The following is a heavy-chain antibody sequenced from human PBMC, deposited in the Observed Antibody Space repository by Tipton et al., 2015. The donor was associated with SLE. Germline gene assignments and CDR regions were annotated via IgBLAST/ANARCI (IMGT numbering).Heavy chain of an antibody. V-gene: IGHV3-30*18. CDR1: AFTFNNYG. CDR2: ISYDGSNK. D-gene: IGHD4-17*01. Sequence: RSLRLSCAASAFTFNNYGMHWVRQAPGKGLEWVAFISYDGSNKHYGDSVRGRFTISRDNSKNTLYLQMNSLRVEDTAVYYCAKVRETTAKTYHYYGMDVWGQGTTVTVSS. CDR3: AKVRETTAKTYHYYGMDV. J-gene: IGHJ6*02.